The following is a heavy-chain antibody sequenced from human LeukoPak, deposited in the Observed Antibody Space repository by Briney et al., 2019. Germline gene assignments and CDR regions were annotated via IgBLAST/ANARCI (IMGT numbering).Heavy chain of an antibody. Sequence: SETLSLTCAVYGGSFSGYYWSWIRQAPGKALEWIGEISHSGSARYTPSLKTRVTISIDTSKNQFSLRLNSVTAADTAVYYCARAQWEFDYWGQGTLVTVSS. D-gene: IGHD1-26*01. CDR1: GGSFSGYY. CDR2: ISHSGSA. CDR3: ARAQWEFDY. J-gene: IGHJ4*02. V-gene: IGHV4-34*01.